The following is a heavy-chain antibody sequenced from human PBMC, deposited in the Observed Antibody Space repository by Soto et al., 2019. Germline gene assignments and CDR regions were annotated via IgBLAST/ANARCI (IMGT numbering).Heavy chain of an antibody. V-gene: IGHV4-4*02. CDR1: GGSISSSNW. D-gene: IGHD3-16*01. J-gene: IGHJ6*01. CDR2: IYHSGST. CDR3: APGAAYGHYVWAGSFGP. Sequence: QVQLQESGPGLVKPSGTLSLTCAVSGGSISSSNWWSWVRQPPGKGLEWIGEIYHSGSTNYNPSLKGRGTRSGDKFTDQFSRKLSYVTAKDTAVCYCAPGAAYGHYVWAGSFGPWGLG.